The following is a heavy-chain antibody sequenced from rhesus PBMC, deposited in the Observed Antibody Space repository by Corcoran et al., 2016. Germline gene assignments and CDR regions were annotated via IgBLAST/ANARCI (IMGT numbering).Heavy chain of an antibody. V-gene: IGHV2-1*01. CDR2: IYWTDDK. D-gene: IGHD6-13*01. CDR3: AHTYSSLSAGGAVEF. J-gene: IGHJ3*01. CDR1: GFSLSTSGMG. Sequence: QVTLKESGPALVKPTQTLKLTCTFSGFSLSTSGMGVGWFRQPSRKTLEWLAQIYWTDDKYDRTSLKRKLNNSKDNSKNQVVLTMTHMEPVDTATYYCAHTYSSLSAGGAVEFWGQGLMVTVSS.